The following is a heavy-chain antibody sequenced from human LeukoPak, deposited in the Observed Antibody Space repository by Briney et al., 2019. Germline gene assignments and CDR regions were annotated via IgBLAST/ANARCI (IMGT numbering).Heavy chain of an antibody. CDR3: TRGGSSPTYYYYYMDV. V-gene: IGHV3-49*04. Sequence: GGSLRLSCAASGFTFTTHWMSWVRQAPGKGLEWVGFTRGKAYGGTTEYAASVQGRFTISRDDSKSIAYLLMNSLKTEDTAVYYCTRGGSSPTYYYYYMDVWGKGTTVTVSS. CDR1: GFTFTTHW. D-gene: IGHD6-13*01. CDR2: TRGKAYGGTT. J-gene: IGHJ6*03.